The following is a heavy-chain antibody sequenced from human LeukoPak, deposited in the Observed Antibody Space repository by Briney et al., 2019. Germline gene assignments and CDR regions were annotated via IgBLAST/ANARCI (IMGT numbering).Heavy chain of an antibody. Sequence: GGSLRLSCAGSGSTFRNYWMNWVRQAPGKGLEWVANIKEDGSEKYYVDSVKGRFTVSRDNAKNSLYLPINSLRADDTAVYYCARGGPTVGTDYWGQGTLVTVSS. V-gene: IGHV3-7*01. J-gene: IGHJ4*02. CDR2: IKEDGSEK. CDR1: GSTFRNYW. CDR3: ARGGPTVGTDY. D-gene: IGHD1-26*01.